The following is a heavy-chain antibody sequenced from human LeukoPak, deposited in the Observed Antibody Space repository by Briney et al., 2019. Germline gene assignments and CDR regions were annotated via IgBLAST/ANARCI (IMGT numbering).Heavy chain of an antibody. CDR2: IYSDNT. J-gene: IGHJ4*02. Sequence: GGSLRLSCAASGFIFSSYEMSWVRQAPGKGLEWVSFIYSDNTHYSDSVKGRFTISRDNSKNTLYLQMNSLRAEDTAVYYCARRAGAYSHPYDYWGQGTLVTVSS. V-gene: IGHV3-53*01. D-gene: IGHD4/OR15-4a*01. CDR1: GFIFSSYE. CDR3: ARRAGAYSHPYDY.